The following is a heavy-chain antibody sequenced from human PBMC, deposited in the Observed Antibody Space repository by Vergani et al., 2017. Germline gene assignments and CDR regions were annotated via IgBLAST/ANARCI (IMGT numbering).Heavy chain of an antibody. CDR3: ATIGYRRWGYYFDY. CDR2: ICHTEDT. Sequence: QVQLRESGPGLVKPPGTLSLTCAVSGDSISSNNCWTWVRQPPGKGLEWIGEICHTEDTKYSPSLKSRVTVSVDESRNLFSLRLNSVTAADTAVYYCATIGYRRWGYYFDYWGQGILVNVSS. J-gene: IGHJ4*02. CDR1: GDSISSNNC. V-gene: IGHV4-4*03. D-gene: IGHD2-2*02.